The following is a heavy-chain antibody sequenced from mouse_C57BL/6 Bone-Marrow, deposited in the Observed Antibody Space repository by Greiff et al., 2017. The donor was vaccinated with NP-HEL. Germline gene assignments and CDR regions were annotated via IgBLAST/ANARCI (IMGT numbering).Heavy chain of an antibody. CDR1: GYAFTNYL. J-gene: IGHJ2*01. V-gene: IGHV1-54*01. CDR2: INPGSGGT. D-gene: IGHD2-4*01. Sequence: LVESGAELVRPGTSVKVSCKASGYAFTNYLIEWVKQRPGQGLEWIGVINPGSGGTNYNEKFKGKATLTADKSSSTAYMQLSSLTSEDSAVYFCARRGYYDFDYWGQGTTLTVSS. CDR3: ARRGYYDFDY.